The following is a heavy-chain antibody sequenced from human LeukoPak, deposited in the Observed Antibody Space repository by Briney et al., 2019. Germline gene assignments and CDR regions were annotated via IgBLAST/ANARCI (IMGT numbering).Heavy chain of an antibody. CDR1: GYTFNNYD. D-gene: IGHD1-14*01. J-gene: IGHJ5*02. Sequence: ASVKVSCKASGYTFNNYDINWVRQATGQGLEWMGWMNPNSGNTGYAPKFQGRVTMTRNTSISTAYMDLSSLISEDTAVYYCARGLPMTNTPENWLDPWGQGTLVTVSA. CDR3: ARGLPMTNTPENWLDP. CDR2: MNPNSGNT. V-gene: IGHV1-8*01.